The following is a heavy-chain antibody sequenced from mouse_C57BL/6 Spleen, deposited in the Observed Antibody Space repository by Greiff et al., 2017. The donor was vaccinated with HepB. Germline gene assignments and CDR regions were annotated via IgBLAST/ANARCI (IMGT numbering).Heavy chain of an antibody. CDR1: GYTFTSYW. Sequence: QVQLQQPGAELVKPGASVKMSCKASGYTFTSYWITWVKQRPGQGLEWIGDIYPGGGSTNYNEKFKSKATLTVDKSSSTAYMQLSSLTSEDSAVYFCASSGYDYDRESFSYWGHGALVTVSA. V-gene: IGHV1-55*01. CDR2: IYPGGGST. CDR3: ASSGYDYDRESFSY. J-gene: IGHJ3*01. D-gene: IGHD2-4*01.